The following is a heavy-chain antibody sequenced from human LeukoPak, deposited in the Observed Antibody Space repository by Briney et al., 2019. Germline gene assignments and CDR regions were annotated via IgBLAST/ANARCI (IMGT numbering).Heavy chain of an antibody. Sequence: GGTLRLSCAASGFTFSSYGMSWVRQAPGKGLEWVSAISGSGGSTYYADSVKGRFTISRDNSKNTLYLQMNSLRAEDTAVYYCARAEGDYYYYFYMDVWGKGTTVTVSS. CDR3: ARAEGDYYYYFYMDV. J-gene: IGHJ6*03. CDR1: GFTFSSYG. CDR2: ISGSGGST. V-gene: IGHV3-23*01.